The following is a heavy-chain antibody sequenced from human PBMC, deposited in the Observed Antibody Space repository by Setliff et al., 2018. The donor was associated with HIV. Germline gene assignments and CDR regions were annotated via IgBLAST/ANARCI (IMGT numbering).Heavy chain of an antibody. CDR3: ARGTDETIVPSSPKYFDF. V-gene: IGHV4-34*01. D-gene: IGHD1-26*01. CDR1: GDSFTNYF. J-gene: IGHJ4*02. CDR2: ISHRGST. Sequence: SETLSLTCAVSGDSFTNYFWSWIRLPPNMGLEWIGGISHRGSTIYNPSLKSRVTVSVDTSKSQFSLRLSFVTAADTAIYFCARGTDETIVPSSPKYFDFWGQGSLVTVS.